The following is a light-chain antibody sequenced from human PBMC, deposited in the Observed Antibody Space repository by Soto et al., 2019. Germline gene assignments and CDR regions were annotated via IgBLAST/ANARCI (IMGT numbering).Light chain of an antibody. J-gene: IGLJ1*01. V-gene: IGLV2-14*01. CDR1: SGDVGGYNY. Sequence: QSALTQPASMSGSDGQSVTISCTGSSGDVGGYNYVSWYQQHPGKAPKLMIYEVSNRPSGVSNRFSGSKSGNTASLTISGLQSEDEADYYCSSYISNSTHYVFGTGTKVTVL. CDR2: EVS. CDR3: SSYISNSTHYV.